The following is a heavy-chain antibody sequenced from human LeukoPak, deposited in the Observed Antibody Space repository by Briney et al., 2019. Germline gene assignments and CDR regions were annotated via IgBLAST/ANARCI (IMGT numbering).Heavy chain of an antibody. CDR3: ARGILTGLDYFDY. V-gene: IGHV3-7*01. Sequence: PGGSLRLSCEASEFTFSSYWMSWVRQAPGKGLEWVANIKHDGSEKYYVDSVRGRFTISRDNAKNSLYLQMNSLRAEDTAVYYCARGILTGLDYFDYWGQGTLVTVSS. CDR1: EFTFSSYW. D-gene: IGHD3-9*01. J-gene: IGHJ4*02. CDR2: IKHDGSEK.